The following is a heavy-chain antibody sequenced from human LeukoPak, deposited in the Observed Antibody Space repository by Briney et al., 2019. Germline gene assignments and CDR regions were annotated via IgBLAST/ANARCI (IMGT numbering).Heavy chain of an antibody. CDR1: GFTFSSYA. Sequence: GGSLRLSCAASGFTFSSYAMSWVRQAPGKGLEWVSGISGSGGGTSYADSVKGRFTISGDNSKNTLYLQMNSLRAEDTAIYYCAKCGVNFNYFDSWGQGTLVTVSS. V-gene: IGHV3-23*01. D-gene: IGHD4/OR15-4a*01. CDR2: ISGSGGGT. J-gene: IGHJ4*02. CDR3: AKCGVNFNYFDS.